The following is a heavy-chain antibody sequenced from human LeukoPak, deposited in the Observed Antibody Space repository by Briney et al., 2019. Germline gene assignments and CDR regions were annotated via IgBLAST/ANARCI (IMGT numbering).Heavy chain of an antibody. D-gene: IGHD1-1*01. CDR1: GFTFSNYW. CDR3: ASGMIEFDY. J-gene: IGHJ4*02. CDR2: IKEDGGEM. Sequence: GGSLRLSCAASGFTFSNYWMNWVRQAPGKGLEWVATIKEDGGEMYYVDSVKGRFTISRDNAKKSLFLQMNSLRVEDTALYYCASGMIEFDYWGQGTLVTVSS. V-gene: IGHV3-7*01.